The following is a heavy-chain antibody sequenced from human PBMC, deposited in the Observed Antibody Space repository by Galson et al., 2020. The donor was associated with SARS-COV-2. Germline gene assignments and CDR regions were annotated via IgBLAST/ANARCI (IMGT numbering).Heavy chain of an antibody. CDR2: ISYDGSNK. V-gene: IGHV3-30*04. CDR1: RFTFTSYA. J-gene: IGHJ5*02. D-gene: IGHD3-10*01. Sequence: SRAASRFTFTSYAMHRVRQAPGNGLEWVAVISYDGSNKYYADPVEGRVTIPRDNSKNTLYLQMNSPRAEDTAVYYCASGGPTNWFDPWGKGALVTVSS. CDR3: ASGGPTNWFDP.